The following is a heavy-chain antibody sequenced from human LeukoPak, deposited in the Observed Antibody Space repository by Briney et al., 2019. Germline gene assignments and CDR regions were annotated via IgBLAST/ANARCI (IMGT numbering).Heavy chain of an antibody. J-gene: IGHJ4*02. Sequence: PSETLSLTCTVSGGSISSYYWSWIRQPPGKGLEWIGYIYYSGSTNYNPSLKSRVTISVGTSKNQFSLKLSSVTAADTAVYYCARIFSGLGGAYYFDYWGQGTLVTVSS. CDR3: ARIFSGLGGAYYFDY. V-gene: IGHV4-59*12. D-gene: IGHD2-21*01. CDR1: GGSISSYY. CDR2: IYYSGST.